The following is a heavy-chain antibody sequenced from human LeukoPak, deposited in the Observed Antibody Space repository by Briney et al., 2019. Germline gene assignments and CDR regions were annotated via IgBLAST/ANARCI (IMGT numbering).Heavy chain of an antibody. J-gene: IGHJ4*02. CDR3: AKDDRWLQYND. CDR1: GFTFSSYA. CDR2: ICKSGGST. V-gene: IGHV3-23*01. Sequence: GGSLRLSCGASGFTFSSYAMSWVRQAPGRGLEWVSAICKSGGSTFYADSVKGRFTVSRDNSKNTLYLQINSLRAEDTAVYYCAKDDRWLQYNDWGQGTLVTVSS. D-gene: IGHD5-24*01.